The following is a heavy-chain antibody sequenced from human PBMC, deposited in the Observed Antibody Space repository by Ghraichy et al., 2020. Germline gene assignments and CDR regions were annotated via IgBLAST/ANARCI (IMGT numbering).Heavy chain of an antibody. V-gene: IGHV1-69*13. Sequence: SVKVSCKASGGTFSSYAISWVRQAPGQGLEWMGGIIPIFGTANYAQKFQGRVTITADESTSTAYMELSSLRSEDTAVYYCASSHRGGQNSPAGSFDYWGQGTLVTVSS. D-gene: IGHD3-16*01. CDR3: ASSHRGGQNSPAGSFDY. CDR1: GGTFSSYA. CDR2: IIPIFGTA. J-gene: IGHJ4*02.